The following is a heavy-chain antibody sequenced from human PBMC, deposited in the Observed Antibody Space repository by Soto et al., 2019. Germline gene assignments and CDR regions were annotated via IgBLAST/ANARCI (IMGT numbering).Heavy chain of an antibody. Sequence: QVQLQQWGAGLLKPSETLSLTCAVYGGSFSVYYWSWIRQPPGKGLEWIGEINHSGSTNYNPSLKSRVTISVDTSKNQFSLKLSSVTAADTAVYYCARARGCSGGSCPYYYYYGMDVWGQGTTVTVSS. CDR3: ARARGCSGGSCPYYYYYGMDV. J-gene: IGHJ6*02. D-gene: IGHD2-15*01. CDR1: GGSFSVYY. V-gene: IGHV4-34*01. CDR2: INHSGST.